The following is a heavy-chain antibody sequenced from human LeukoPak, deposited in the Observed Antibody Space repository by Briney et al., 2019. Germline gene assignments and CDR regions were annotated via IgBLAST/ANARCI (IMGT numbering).Heavy chain of an antibody. CDR1: GYTFTGYY. V-gene: IGHV1-2*04. J-gene: IGHJ4*02. D-gene: IGHD3-22*01. CDR2: INPNSGGT. CDR3: ARAHSWSSGYYCDY. Sequence: GASVKVSCKASGYTFTGYYMHWVRQAPGQGLEWMGWINPNSGGTNYAQKFQGWVTMTRDTSISTAYMELSRLRSDDTAVYYCARAHSWSSGYYCDYWGQGTLVTVSS.